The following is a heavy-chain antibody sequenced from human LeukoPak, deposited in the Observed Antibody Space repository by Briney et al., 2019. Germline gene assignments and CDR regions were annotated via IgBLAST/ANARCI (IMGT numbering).Heavy chain of an antibody. V-gene: IGHV3-33*01. CDR2: IWFDGSNI. CDR3: ARSNTVTSNYYYGMDV. J-gene: IGHJ6*02. CDR1: GFNFSSYG. D-gene: IGHD4-11*01. Sequence: GGSLRLSCAASGFNFSSYGMHWVRQAPGKGLEWVTSIWFDGSNIHYADSVKGRVIISRDNSKNTLDLQMSSLRAEDTAEYYCARSNTVTSNYYYGMDVWGQGTTVTVS.